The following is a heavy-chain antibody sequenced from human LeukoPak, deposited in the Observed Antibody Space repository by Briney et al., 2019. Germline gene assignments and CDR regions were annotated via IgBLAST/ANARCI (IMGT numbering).Heavy chain of an antibody. CDR3: ARGPTGAGFDY. CDR1: GFTVSSNY. Sequence: GGSLRLSCAASGFTVSSNYMSWVRPAPGKGLERVSVIYSGGSTYYADSVKGRFTISRDNSKNTLYLQMNSLRAEDTAVYYCARGPTGAGFDYWGQGTLVTVSS. V-gene: IGHV3-53*01. CDR2: IYSGGST. J-gene: IGHJ4*02. D-gene: IGHD3-10*01.